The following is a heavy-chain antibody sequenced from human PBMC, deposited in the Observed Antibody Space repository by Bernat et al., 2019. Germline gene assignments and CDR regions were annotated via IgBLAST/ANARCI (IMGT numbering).Heavy chain of an antibody. CDR2: IYYSGST. CDR1: GGSISSGDYY. Sequence: QLQLQESGPGLVKPSQTLSLTCTVSGGSISSGDYYWSWIRQPPGKGLEWIGYIYYSGSTYYNPSLKSRVTISVDTSKNQFSLKLSSVTAADTAVYYCARDTRYSSGPLGHYGMDVWGQGTTVTVSS. CDR3: ARDTRYSSGPLGHYGMDV. J-gene: IGHJ6*02. D-gene: IGHD2-15*01. V-gene: IGHV4-30-4*01.